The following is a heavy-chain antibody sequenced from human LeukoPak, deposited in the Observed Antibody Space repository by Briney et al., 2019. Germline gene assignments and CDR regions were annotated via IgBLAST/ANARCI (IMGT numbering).Heavy chain of an antibody. D-gene: IGHD3-3*01. V-gene: IGHV3-74*01. CDR3: ASLVGGYYPPVEAFDV. CDR2: INGDGSTT. CDR1: GFSFRSCW. Sequence: GGSLRLSCAASGFSFRSCWMHWVRQAPGKELVWVSRINGDGSTTNYADSVRGRFTISRDNAKHTLYLQMNSLRADDSAVYFCASLVGGYYPPVEAFDVWGQGTMVTVSS. J-gene: IGHJ3*01.